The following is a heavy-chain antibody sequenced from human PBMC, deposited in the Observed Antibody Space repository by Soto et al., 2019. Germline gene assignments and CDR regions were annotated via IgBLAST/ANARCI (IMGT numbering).Heavy chain of an antibody. CDR3: ASGDYGGNSAYYYGMDV. CDR1: GGTFSSYT. D-gene: IGHD4-17*01. CDR2: IIPILGIA. J-gene: IGHJ6*02. V-gene: IGHV1-69*02. Sequence: QVQLVQSGAEVKKPGSSVKVSCKASGGTFSSYTISWVRQAPGQGLEWMGRIIPILGIANYAQKFQGRVTITADKPXSXXYMELSSLRSEDTAVYYCASGDYGGNSAYYYGMDVWGQGTTVTVSS.